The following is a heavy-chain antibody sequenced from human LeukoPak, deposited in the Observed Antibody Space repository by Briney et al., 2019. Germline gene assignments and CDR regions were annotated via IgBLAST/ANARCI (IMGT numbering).Heavy chain of an antibody. CDR3: ARDPSGSGSDWPNWGFDY. D-gene: IGHD1-26*01. J-gene: IGHJ4*02. CDR1: GFTFRSYW. CDR2: IKQDGSEK. Sequence: PGGSLRLSCAASGFTFRSYWMSWVRQAPGKGLEWVANIKQDGSEKSYVDSVKGRFTISRDNAKNSLYLQMNSLRAEDTAVYYCARDPSGSGSDWPNWGFDYWGQGTLVTVSS. V-gene: IGHV3-7*01.